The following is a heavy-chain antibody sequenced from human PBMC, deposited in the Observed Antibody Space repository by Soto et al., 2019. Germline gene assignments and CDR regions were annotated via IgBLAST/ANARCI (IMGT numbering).Heavy chain of an antibody. Sequence: ASVKVSCKASGYTFTGYYMHWVRQAPGQRLEWMGWINPNSGGTNYAQKFQGWVTMTRDTSISTAYMELSRLRSDDTAVYYCARDQITSFYAFDIWGQGTMVTVSS. D-gene: IGHD3-10*01. CDR2: INPNSGGT. J-gene: IGHJ3*02. CDR3: ARDQITSFYAFDI. V-gene: IGHV1-2*04. CDR1: GYTFTGYY.